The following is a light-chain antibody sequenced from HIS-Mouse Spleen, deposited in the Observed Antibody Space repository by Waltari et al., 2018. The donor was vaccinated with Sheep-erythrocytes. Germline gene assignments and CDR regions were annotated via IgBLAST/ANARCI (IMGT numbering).Light chain of an antibody. Sequence: QSALTQPASVSGSPGQSITISCTGTSSDVGRYNLVSWYQQHPGKAPKRMIYEGSKRPSGVANRFSGSKSGKTASLTISGLQAEDEADYYCCSYAGSSTPWVFGGGTKLTVL. CDR2: EGS. CDR1: SSDVGRYNL. J-gene: IGLJ3*02. V-gene: IGLV2-23*01. CDR3: CSYAGSSTPWV.